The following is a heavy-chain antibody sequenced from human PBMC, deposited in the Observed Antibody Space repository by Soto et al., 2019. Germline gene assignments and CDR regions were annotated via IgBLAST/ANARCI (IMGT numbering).Heavy chain of an antibody. CDR2: ISGSGGRS. CDR1: GFTFSNYA. D-gene: IGHD3-16*01. CDR3: AKAYFVWSSEQPNYVDY. V-gene: IGHV3-23*01. Sequence: EVQLLDSGGGLVQPGGSLRLSCAASGFTFSNYAMSWVRQGPGKGLEWVSGISGSGGRSSYADSVKGRFTISRANSKSTLYLHMNRLRAEATSVHYCAKAYFVWSSEQPNYVDYWGQGTLGSVS. J-gene: IGHJ4*02.